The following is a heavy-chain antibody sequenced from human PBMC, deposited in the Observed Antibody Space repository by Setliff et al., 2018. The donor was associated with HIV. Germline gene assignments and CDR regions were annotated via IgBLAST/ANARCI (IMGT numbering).Heavy chain of an antibody. D-gene: IGHD3-16*01. CDR3: ARVDGYNNYDSGGLDY. J-gene: IGHJ4*02. Sequence: PGQGLEWMGWISVYNDNTDYAQKFQGRVTMTTDTSTNTAYMELRSLRSDDTAVYHCARVDGYNNYDSGGLDYWGQGTLVTVSS. CDR2: ISVYNDNT. V-gene: IGHV1-18*01.